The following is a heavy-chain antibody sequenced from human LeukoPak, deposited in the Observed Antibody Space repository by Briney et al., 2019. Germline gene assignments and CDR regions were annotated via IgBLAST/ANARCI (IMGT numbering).Heavy chain of an antibody. V-gene: IGHV4-59*01. CDR3: ARDRGGSYHFDY. CDR1: GGSMSSYY. D-gene: IGHD1-26*01. Sequence: SETVSLTCTVWGGSMSSYYWRWIRQPPGKGLEGIGYIYYSGSTNYNPSLKSRVTISVDTSKNQFSLKLSSVTAADTAVYYCARDRGGSYHFDYWGQGTLVTVSS. J-gene: IGHJ4*02. CDR2: IYYSGST.